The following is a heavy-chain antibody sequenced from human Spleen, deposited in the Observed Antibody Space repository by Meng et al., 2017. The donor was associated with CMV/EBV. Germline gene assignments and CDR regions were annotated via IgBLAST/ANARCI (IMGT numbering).Heavy chain of an antibody. V-gene: IGHV1-69*01. Sequence: SGGPFSSYGVSWVRQGPGQGLEWMGGIIPMFGAASYSETFQGRLTIPPDEPTTTVHLELSSLKSEDTAIYYCATEKPLDTLSVRLFDYWGQGTLVTVSS. CDR1: GGPFSSYG. J-gene: IGHJ4*02. CDR2: IIPMFGAA. D-gene: IGHD2/OR15-2a*01. CDR3: ATEKPLDTLSVRLFDY.